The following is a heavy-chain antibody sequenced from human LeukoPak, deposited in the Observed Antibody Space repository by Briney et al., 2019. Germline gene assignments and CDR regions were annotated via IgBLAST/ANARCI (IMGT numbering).Heavy chain of an antibody. CDR1: GFTFSSYA. D-gene: IGHD5-18*01. V-gene: IGHV3-64*01. J-gene: IGHJ4*02. CDR2: ISSNGGST. CDR3: ARVAGIQLWLYPDH. Sequence: GGSLRLSCAASGFTFSSYAMHWVRQAPGKGPEYVSAISSNGGSTYYANSVKGRFTISRDNSKNTLYLQMGSLRAEDMAVYYCARVAGIQLWLYPDHWGQGTLVTVSS.